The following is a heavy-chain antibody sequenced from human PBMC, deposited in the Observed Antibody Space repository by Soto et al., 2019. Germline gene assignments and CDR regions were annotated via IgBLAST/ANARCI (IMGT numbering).Heavy chain of an antibody. V-gene: IGHV3-7*03. Sequence: EVQLVESGGGLVQPGGSLRLSCAASGFTFSSYWMSWVRQAPGRGLEWMANIKYDGSEKYYVDSVKGRLTISRDNAKNSLYLQMNRLRGEDTAVYYCASSPHKDSRPDYWGQGTLVTVSS. CDR1: GFTFSSYW. J-gene: IGHJ4*02. CDR2: IKYDGSEK. CDR3: ASSPHKDSRPDY. D-gene: IGHD3-22*01.